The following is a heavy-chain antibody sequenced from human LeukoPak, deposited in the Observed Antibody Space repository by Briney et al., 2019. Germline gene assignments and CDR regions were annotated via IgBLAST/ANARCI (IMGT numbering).Heavy chain of an antibody. CDR3: PRAVKTADFVLFGVAKSPLFQD. J-gene: IGHJ4*02. Sequence: ASVKVSCKASGRTFTDYYMHWVRQAPGQGLEWMGWINPKNGGTNYAQNFNGRVTMTSDTSSSTVYMDLNRLGSDDTAVFFCPRAVKTADFVLFGVAKSPLFQDWGQGTLVTVSS. V-gene: IGHV1-2*02. CDR1: GRTFTDYY. CDR2: INPKNGGT. D-gene: IGHD3-3*01.